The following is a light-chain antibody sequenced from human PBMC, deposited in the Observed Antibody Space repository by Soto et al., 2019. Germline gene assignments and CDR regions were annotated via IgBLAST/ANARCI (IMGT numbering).Light chain of an antibody. J-gene: IGKJ2*01. Sequence: EIVMTQSPATLSVSPGERVTLPCRASQSVITHLAWYQQRPGQAPRLLIYGASTRATGVPGRFSGSGSGTEFTLTISSLQSEDFALYFCQQYYDWPPKYTFGQGTKLEIK. CDR3: QQYYDWPPKYT. V-gene: IGKV3-15*01. CDR1: QSVITH. CDR2: GAS.